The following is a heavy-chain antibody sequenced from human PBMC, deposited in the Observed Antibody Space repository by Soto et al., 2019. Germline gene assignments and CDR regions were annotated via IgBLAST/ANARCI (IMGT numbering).Heavy chain of an antibody. CDR1: GGSISSSSYY. J-gene: IGHJ6*01. CDR3: ARGTRTGHYYYYYYGMDV. D-gene: IGHD7-27*01. CDR2: IYYSGST. V-gene: IGHV4-39*07. Sequence: SETLSLTCTVSGGSISSSSYYWGWIRQPPGKGLEWIGSIYYSGSTNYNPSLKSRVTISVDTSKNQFSLKLSSVTAADTAVYYCARGTRTGHYYYYYYGMDVWGQGTTVTVSS.